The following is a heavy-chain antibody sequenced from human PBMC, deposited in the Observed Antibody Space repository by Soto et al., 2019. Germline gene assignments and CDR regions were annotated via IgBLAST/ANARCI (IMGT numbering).Heavy chain of an antibody. CDR1: GYSFATYA. Sequence: GASVKVSCKASGYSFATYAIHCVRQAPGQGLEWMGWINPATGNTEYSDKFQDRVTFTRDTSATTAYMELRGLRSEDTAVYYCARRYKSAGWLEPWGQGTLVTVSS. CDR3: ARRYKSAGWLEP. CDR2: INPATGNT. J-gene: IGHJ5*02. V-gene: IGHV1-3*01. D-gene: IGHD1-1*01.